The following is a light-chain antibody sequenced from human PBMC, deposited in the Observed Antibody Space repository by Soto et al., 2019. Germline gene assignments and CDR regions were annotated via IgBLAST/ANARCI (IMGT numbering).Light chain of an antibody. CDR3: QHYGRSLWT. V-gene: IGKV3-20*01. Sequence: EIVLTQSPGTLSLSPGERATLSCRASQSVRSNFLAWYQQKPGQAPRLLIYGASNRATGIPDRFSGSGSGTDFTLTINRLEPEDFAVYYCQHYGRSLWTFGQGTKVDIK. J-gene: IGKJ1*01. CDR2: GAS. CDR1: QSVRSNF.